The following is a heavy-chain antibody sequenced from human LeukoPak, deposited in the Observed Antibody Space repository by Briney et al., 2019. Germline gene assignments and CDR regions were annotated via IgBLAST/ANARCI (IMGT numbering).Heavy chain of an antibody. CDR1: VFTFSDYY. V-gene: IGHV3-11*01. Sequence: GGSLRLSCAASVFTFSDYYMSWIRQAPGKGLEWVAYISTSGSTMYYADSVKGRFTISRDNAKNSLYLQMNSLRAEDTAVYYCARENRLYDILTGYYYYFDYWGQGTLVTVSS. CDR2: ISTSGSTM. J-gene: IGHJ4*02. D-gene: IGHD3-9*01. CDR3: ARENRLYDILTGYYYYFDY.